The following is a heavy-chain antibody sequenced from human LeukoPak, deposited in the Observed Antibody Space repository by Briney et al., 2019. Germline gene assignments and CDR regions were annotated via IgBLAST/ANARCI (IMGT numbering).Heavy chain of an antibody. V-gene: IGHV1-2*02. CDR1: GYTFTSYG. Sequence: GASVKVSCKASGYTFTSYGVSWVRQAPGQGLEGMGWINPNSGGTNYAQKFQGRVTMTRDTSISTAYMELSRLRSDDTAVYYCAREDTIFGPDGYYYYYYMDVWGKGTTVTVSS. D-gene: IGHD3-3*01. CDR2: INPNSGGT. J-gene: IGHJ6*03. CDR3: AREDTIFGPDGYYYYYYMDV.